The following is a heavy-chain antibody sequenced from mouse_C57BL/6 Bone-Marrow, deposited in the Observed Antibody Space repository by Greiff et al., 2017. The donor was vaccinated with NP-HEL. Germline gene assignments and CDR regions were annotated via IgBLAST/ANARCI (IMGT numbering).Heavy chain of an antibody. D-gene: IGHD2-3*01. V-gene: IGHV14-4*01. Sequence: VQLKQSGAELVRPGASVKLSCTASGFNIKDDYMHWVKQRPEQGLEWIGWIDPENGDTEYASKFQGKATITADTSSNTAYLRLSSLTSEDTAVYYCTNNDGYYFDYWGQGTTLTVSS. J-gene: IGHJ2*01. CDR1: GFNIKDDY. CDR2: IDPENGDT. CDR3: TNNDGYYFDY.